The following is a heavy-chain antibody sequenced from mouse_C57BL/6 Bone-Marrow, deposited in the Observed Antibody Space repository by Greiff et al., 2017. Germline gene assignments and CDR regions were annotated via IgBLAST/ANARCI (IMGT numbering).Heavy chain of an antibody. CDR2: IYPGDGDT. J-gene: IGHJ2*01. V-gene: IGHV1-80*01. D-gene: IGHD1-1*01. CDR1: GYAFSSYW. CDR3: ARDTVVATNFDY. Sequence: QVQLQQSGAELVKPGASVKISCKASGYAFSSYWMNWVKQRPGKGLEWIGQIYPGDGDTNYNGKFKGKATLTADKSSSTAYMQLSSLTSEDSAVYFCARDTVVATNFDYWGQGTTLTVSS.